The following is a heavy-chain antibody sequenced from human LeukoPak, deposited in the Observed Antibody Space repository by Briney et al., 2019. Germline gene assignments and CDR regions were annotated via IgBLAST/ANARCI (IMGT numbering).Heavy chain of an antibody. V-gene: IGHV3-33*01. CDR1: GFTFSSFG. Sequence: GGSLRLSCAASGFTFSSFGMHWVRQAPGKGLEWVAVIWYDGSNKYYADSVKGRFTISRDNSKNTLYLQMNSLRAEDTAVYYCARSLTRYYYDSSGYYNFDYWGQGTLVTVSS. D-gene: IGHD3-22*01. J-gene: IGHJ4*02. CDR3: ARSLTRYYYDSSGYYNFDY. CDR2: IWYDGSNK.